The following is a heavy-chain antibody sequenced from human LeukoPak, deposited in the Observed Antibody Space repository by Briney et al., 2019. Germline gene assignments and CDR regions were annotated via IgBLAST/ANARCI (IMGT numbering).Heavy chain of an antibody. D-gene: IGHD6-13*01. Sequence: PGGSLRLSCAASGFTFSSYEMNWVRQAPGKGLEWVSYISSSSSTIYYADSVKGRFTISRDNAKNSLYLQMNSLRAEDTAVYYCARSPYSSSWYEAPEYWFDPWGQGILVTVSS. CDR3: ARSPYSSSWYEAPEYWFDP. J-gene: IGHJ5*02. CDR1: GFTFSSYE. CDR2: ISSSSSTI. V-gene: IGHV3-48*01.